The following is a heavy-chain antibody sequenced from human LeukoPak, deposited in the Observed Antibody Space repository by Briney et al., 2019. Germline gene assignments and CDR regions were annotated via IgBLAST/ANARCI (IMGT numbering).Heavy chain of an antibody. V-gene: IGHV4-59*12. J-gene: IGHJ6*02. Sequence: SESLSLTCTVSGGSISSYYWSRIRQPPGKGLEWIGHIYFSGSTNYNPSLKSRVTISVDTSKNQFSLKLSSVTAADTAVYYCARDRGPSDVRGVTPNPYGMDVWGQGTTVTVSS. CDR2: IYFSGST. CDR1: GGSISSYY. D-gene: IGHD3-10*01. CDR3: ARDRGPSDVRGVTPNPYGMDV.